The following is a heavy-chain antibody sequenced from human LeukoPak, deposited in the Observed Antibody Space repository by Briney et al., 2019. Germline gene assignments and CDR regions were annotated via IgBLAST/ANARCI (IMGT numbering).Heavy chain of an antibody. CDR1: GFTFSSYG. CDR3: AKHGPMVRGVISYFDY. Sequence: GGSLRLSCAASGFTFSSYGMHWVRQAPGKGLEWVAVISYDGSNKYYADSVKGRFTISRDNSKNTLYLQMNSLRAEDTAVYYCAKHGPMVRGVISYFDYWGQGTLVTVSS. D-gene: IGHD3-10*01. CDR2: ISYDGSNK. J-gene: IGHJ4*02. V-gene: IGHV3-30*18.